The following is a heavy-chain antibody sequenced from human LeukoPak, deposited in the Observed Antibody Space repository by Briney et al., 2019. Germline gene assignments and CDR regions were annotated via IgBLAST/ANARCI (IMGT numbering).Heavy chain of an antibody. V-gene: IGHV1-46*01. CDR3: ARKGDIAVAGLVLDH. Sequence: GASVKVSCKASGYTFTSYYLHWVRQAPGQAREWMGIINPSAGSTSYAQKFQGRVTMTRDTSTSPVYMELSSLRSEDTAVYYCARKGDIAVAGLVLDHWGQGTLVTVSS. CDR2: INPSAGST. D-gene: IGHD6-19*01. J-gene: IGHJ4*02. CDR1: GYTFTSYY.